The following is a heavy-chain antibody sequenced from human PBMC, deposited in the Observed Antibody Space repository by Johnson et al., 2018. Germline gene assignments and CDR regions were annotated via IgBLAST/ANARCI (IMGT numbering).Heavy chain of an antibody. V-gene: IGHV3-7*01. CDR1: GFTFSSYW. CDR3: ASTVVAATPAYYYGMDV. J-gene: IGHJ6*02. Sequence: EVQLVECGGGLVQPGGSRRLSCAASGFTFSSYWMSWVRQAPGKGLEGVANIKQDGSEKCDVDSVKGRFATARENAKNSLYLQMNSLRAEDTAGYYCASTVVAATPAYYYGMDVWGQGTTVTVSS. CDR2: IKQDGSEK. D-gene: IGHD2-15*01.